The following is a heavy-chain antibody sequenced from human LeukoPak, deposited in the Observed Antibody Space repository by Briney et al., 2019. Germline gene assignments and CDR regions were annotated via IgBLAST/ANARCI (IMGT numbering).Heavy chain of an antibody. J-gene: IGHJ4*02. CDR3: ARDGVRGSYAFDY. Sequence: GGSLRLSCAASGFTFSSYEMNWVRQAPGKGLEWVSYISSSGSTIYHADSVKGRFTISRDNAKNSLYLQMNSLRAEDTAVYYCARDGVRGSYAFDYWGQGTLVTVSS. D-gene: IGHD1-26*01. V-gene: IGHV3-48*03. CDR2: ISSSGSTI. CDR1: GFTFSSYE.